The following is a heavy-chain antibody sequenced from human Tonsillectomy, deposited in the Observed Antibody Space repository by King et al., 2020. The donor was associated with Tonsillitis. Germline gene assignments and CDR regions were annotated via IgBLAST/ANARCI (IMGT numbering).Heavy chain of an antibody. D-gene: IGHD6-19*01. J-gene: IGHJ4*02. CDR3: ATGGSGWYWVY. CDR2: INPKSGGT. CDR1: GYTFTPHY. Sequence: VQLVESGAEVKKPGASGGVSCKASGYTFTPHYIHWVRQAPGQGLEWMGWINPKSGGTTYTQKVQGRVTMTRDTSISTAYMELSRLRSDDTAVYYCATGGSGWYWVYWGQGTLVTVSS. V-gene: IGHV1-2*02.